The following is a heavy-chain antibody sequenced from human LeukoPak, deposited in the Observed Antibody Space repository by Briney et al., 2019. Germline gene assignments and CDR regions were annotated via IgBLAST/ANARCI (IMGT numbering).Heavy chain of an antibody. V-gene: IGHV4-30-2*01. CDR1: GDSLSSSTCN. D-gene: IGHD3-22*01. CDR2: ISQSGNS. CDR3: ARDQVDYDTPDHFDY. J-gene: IGHJ4*02. Sequence: PSQTLSLTCKVSGDSLSSSTCNWSWIRQPPGKGLEWIGYISQSGNSYFTPSLKSRATISVDRSKNQFSLTLTSVTAADTAVYYCARDQVDYDTPDHFDYWGKGTLVTVSS.